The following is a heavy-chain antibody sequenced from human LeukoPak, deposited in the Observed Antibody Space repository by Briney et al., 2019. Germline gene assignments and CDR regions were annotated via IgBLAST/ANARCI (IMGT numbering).Heavy chain of an antibody. CDR1: GGSFSGYY. Sequence: SETLSLTCAVYGGSFSGYYWSWIRQPPGKGLEWIGEINHSGSTNYNPSLKSRVTISVDTSKNQFPLKLSSVTAADTAVYYCARGRGGILTGYSRPFDPWGQGTLVTVSS. CDR3: ARGRGGILTGYSRPFDP. J-gene: IGHJ5*02. D-gene: IGHD3-9*01. CDR2: INHSGST. V-gene: IGHV4-34*01.